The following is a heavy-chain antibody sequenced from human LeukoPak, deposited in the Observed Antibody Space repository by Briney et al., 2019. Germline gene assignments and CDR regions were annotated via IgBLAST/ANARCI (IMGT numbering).Heavy chain of an antibody. CDR3: ARDMRGEYCSSTSCPPNPGYYYYYMDV. J-gene: IGHJ6*03. V-gene: IGHV4-59*01. CDR2: IYHSGST. D-gene: IGHD2-2*01. CDR1: GGSISSYY. Sequence: SETLSLTCTVSGGSISSYYWSWIRQPPGKGLEWIGYIYHSGSTNYNPSLKSRVTISVDTSKNQFSLKLSSVTAADTAVYYCARDMRGEYCSSTSCPPNPGYYYYYMDVWGKGTTVTVSS.